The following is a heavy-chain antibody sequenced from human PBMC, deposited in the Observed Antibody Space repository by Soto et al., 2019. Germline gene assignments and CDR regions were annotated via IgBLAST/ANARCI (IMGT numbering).Heavy chain of an antibody. CDR3: ARHLPGDNWNDFDY. D-gene: IGHD1-1*01. J-gene: IGHJ4*02. Sequence: PGESLKISCKGSGYSFTSYWISWVRQMPGKGLEWMGRIDPSDSYTNYSPSFQGHVTISADKSISTAYLQWSSLKASDTAMYYCARHLPGDNWNDFDYRGQGTLVTVSS. CDR1: GYSFTSYW. CDR2: IDPSDSYT. V-gene: IGHV5-10-1*01.